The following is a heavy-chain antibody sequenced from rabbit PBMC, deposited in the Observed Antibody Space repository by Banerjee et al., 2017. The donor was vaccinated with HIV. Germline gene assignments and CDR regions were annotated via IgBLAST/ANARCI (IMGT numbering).Heavy chain of an antibody. CDR3: ASHYVSAFGS. D-gene: IGHD1-1*01. CDR2: IDTISGKT. Sequence: QEQLEESGGGLVKPEGSLTLTCTASGFSFSNRYVMCWVRQAPGKGLEWIACIDTISGKTVYATWAKGPFTISKASSTTVTLQMTSLTAADTASYFCASHYVSAFGSWGPGTLVTVS. V-gene: IGHV1S45*01. CDR1: GFSFSNRYV. J-gene: IGHJ2*01.